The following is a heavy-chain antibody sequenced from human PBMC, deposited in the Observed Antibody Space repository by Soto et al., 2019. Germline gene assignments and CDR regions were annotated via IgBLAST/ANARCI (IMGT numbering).Heavy chain of an antibody. J-gene: IGHJ6*02. D-gene: IGHD3-3*01. CDR3: ARDAPPPELRFLEWHNYDYNGMDV. V-gene: IGHV1-46*01. Sequence: GPSVKVSCKASGYSFIGYYMHWVRQAPGQGLEWMGMINPSGGSTNYAQKVQGRVTMTTDTSTSTAYMEVRSLRSDDTAIYYCARDAPPPELRFLEWHNYDYNGMDVWGQGTTVTVSS. CDR2: INPSGGST. CDR1: GYSFIGYY.